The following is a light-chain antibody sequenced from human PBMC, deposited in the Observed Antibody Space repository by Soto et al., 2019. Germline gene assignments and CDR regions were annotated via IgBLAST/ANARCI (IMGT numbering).Light chain of an antibody. J-gene: IGKJ3*01. V-gene: IGKV3-15*01. CDR3: QHRTNWPPFT. Sequence: EIVMTQSPATLSVSPGERATLSCRASQSVSSNLAWYQQKPGQAPRLLIYGASTRATGIPARFSGSGSGTEFTLTISSLQPEDFAVYYCQHRTNWPPFTFGPGTKVDIK. CDR1: QSVSSN. CDR2: GAS.